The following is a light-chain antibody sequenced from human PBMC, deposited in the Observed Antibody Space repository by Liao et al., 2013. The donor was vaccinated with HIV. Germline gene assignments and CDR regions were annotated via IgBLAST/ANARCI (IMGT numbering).Light chain of an antibody. J-gene: IGLJ2*01. Sequence: SYELTQPPSVSVSPGQTASITCSGDKLGDKYVCWYQQKPGQSPVLVIYQDSKRPSGIPERFSGSNSGNTTTLTISGTQAVDEADYFCQAWDRSAAVVFGGGTKLTVL. CDR2: QDS. V-gene: IGLV3-1*01. CDR3: QAWDRSAAVV. CDR1: KLGDKY.